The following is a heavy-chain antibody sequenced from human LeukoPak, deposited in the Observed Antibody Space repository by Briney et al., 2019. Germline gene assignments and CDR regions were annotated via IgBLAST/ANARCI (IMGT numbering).Heavy chain of an antibody. V-gene: IGHV1-2*02. J-gene: IGHJ5*02. CDR2: INPNSGGT. CDR3: ARDLVGVYGDSLPQFDP. D-gene: IGHD4-17*01. Sequence: GASVKVSCKASGYTFTGYYMHWVRQAPGQGLEWMGWINPNSGGTNYAQKFQGRVTMTRDTSISTAYMELSRLRSDDTAVYYCARDLVGVYGDSLPQFDPWGQGTLVTVSS. CDR1: GYTFTGYY.